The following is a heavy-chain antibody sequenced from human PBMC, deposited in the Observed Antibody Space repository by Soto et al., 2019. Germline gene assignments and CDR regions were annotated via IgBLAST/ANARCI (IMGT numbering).Heavy chain of an antibody. CDR2: INGRGDTT. V-gene: IGHV3-23*04. CDR1: GFTFSSYS. J-gene: IGHJ4*02. D-gene: IGHD5-12*01. CDR3: AKEGGFMQPFDY. Sequence: EVQLVESGGGLVQPGGSLRLSCTASGFTFSSYSMNWVRQAPGKGLEWVSSINGRGDTTYYADSVKGRFTISRDNSKSTLYVQMNGLRAEDTAVYYCAKEGGFMQPFDYWGQGTLVTVSS.